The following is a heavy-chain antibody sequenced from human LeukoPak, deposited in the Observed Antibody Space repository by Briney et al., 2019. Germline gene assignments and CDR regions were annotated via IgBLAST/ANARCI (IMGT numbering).Heavy chain of an antibody. V-gene: IGHV1-8*01. CDR3: ARDGRWINYYDGSSPV. Sequence: ASVKVSCKASGYTFTSYDINWVRQATGQGLEWMGWMNPNSGNTGYAQKFQGRVTMTRNTSISTAYMELSSLRAEDTAVYYCARDGRWINYYDGSSPVWGQGTLVTVSS. J-gene: IGHJ4*02. D-gene: IGHD3-22*01. CDR2: MNPNSGNT. CDR1: GYTFTSYD.